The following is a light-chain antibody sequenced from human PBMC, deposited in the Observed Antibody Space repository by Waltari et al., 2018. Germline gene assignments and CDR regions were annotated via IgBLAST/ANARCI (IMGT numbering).Light chain of an antibody. Sequence: SYVLTQPPSVSVAPGTTARITCGGNNIGSKSVHWYQQKPGQAPGLVIYYDSDRPSGIPERFSGSNSGNTATLTISRVEAGDEADYYCQVWDSSSDHYVFGTGTKVTVL. CDR3: QVWDSSSDHYV. J-gene: IGLJ1*01. CDR2: YDS. V-gene: IGLV3-21*04. CDR1: NIGSKS.